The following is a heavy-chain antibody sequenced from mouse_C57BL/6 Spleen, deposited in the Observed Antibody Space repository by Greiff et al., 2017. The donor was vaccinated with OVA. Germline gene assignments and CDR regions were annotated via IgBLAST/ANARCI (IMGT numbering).Heavy chain of an antibody. D-gene: IGHD2-3*01. CDR2: ISGGGGNT. CDR3: ARHTAIDDGYYAMDY. CDR1: GFTFSSYT. Sequence: EVQGVESGGGLVKPGGSLKLSCAASGFTFSSYTMSWVRQTPEKRLEWVATISGGGGNTYYPDSVKGRFTISRDNAKNTLYLQMRSLRSEDTALYYCARHTAIDDGYYAMDYWGQGTSVTVSS. J-gene: IGHJ4*01. V-gene: IGHV5-9*01.